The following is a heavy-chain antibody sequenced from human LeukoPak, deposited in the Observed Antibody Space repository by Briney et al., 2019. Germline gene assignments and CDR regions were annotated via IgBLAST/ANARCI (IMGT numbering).Heavy chain of an antibody. CDR1: GFTFTSHW. CDR2: MNPDGSEK. D-gene: IGHD2-8*01. V-gene: IGHV3-7*01. J-gene: IGHJ4*02. Sequence: PGGSLRLSCAASGFTFTSHWMSWVRQAPGKGLEWVARMNPDGSEKYYVDSVKGRFTISRDNAKTSLYLEMNSLRAEDTAVYYCARDATYCTNGVCYTRFDYWGQGTLVTVSS. CDR3: ARDATYCTNGVCYTRFDY.